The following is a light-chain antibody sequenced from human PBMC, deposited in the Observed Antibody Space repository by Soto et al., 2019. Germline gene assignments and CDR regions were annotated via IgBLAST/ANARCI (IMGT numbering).Light chain of an antibody. Sequence: DLQMTKSPSTLSASVGDRVTIICRASQRISSWLAWYQQKGGKAPKIIISKASSLESGVPSRFSGSGSGTEFTLTISSLQPDDVATYYCQQYNSYPLTLGGGTKVDI. CDR3: QQYNSYPLT. J-gene: IGKJ4*01. V-gene: IGKV1-5*03. CDR1: QRISSW. CDR2: KAS.